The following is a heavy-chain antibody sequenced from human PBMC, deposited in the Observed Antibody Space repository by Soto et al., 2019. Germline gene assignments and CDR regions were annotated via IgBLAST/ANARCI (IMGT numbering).Heavy chain of an antibody. CDR2: IIPIFGTA. V-gene: IGHV1-69*13. J-gene: IGHJ4*02. CDR3: ARAERGEVVAATLDY. CDR1: GGTFSSYA. Sequence: GASVKVSCKASGGTFSSYAISWVRQAPGQGLEWMGGIIPIFGTANYAQKFQGRVTITADGSTSTAYMELSSLRSEDTAVYYCARAERGEVVAATLDYWGQGTLVTVSS. D-gene: IGHD2-15*01.